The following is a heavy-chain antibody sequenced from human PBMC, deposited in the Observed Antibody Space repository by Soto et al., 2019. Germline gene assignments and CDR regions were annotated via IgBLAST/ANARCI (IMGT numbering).Heavy chain of an antibody. CDR1: GGSISSSSYY. CDR2: IYYSGST. J-gene: IGHJ4*02. D-gene: IGHD3-22*01. CDR3: AGTFYYDNSGYPF. Sequence: KPSETLSLTCTVSGGSISSSSYYWGWIRQPPGKGLEWIGSIYYSGSTYYNPSLKSRVTISVDTSKNQCSLKLNSVTAADTAVYYCAGTFYYDNSGYPFWGQGTPVTVSS. V-gene: IGHV4-39*01.